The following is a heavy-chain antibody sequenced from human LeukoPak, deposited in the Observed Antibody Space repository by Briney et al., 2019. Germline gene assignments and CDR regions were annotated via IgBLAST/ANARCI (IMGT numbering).Heavy chain of an antibody. V-gene: IGHV3-23*01. D-gene: IGHD4-17*01. CDR2: ISGSGGST. CDR3: AESGDQVTVTELDY. CDR1: GFTFSNYV. J-gene: IGHJ4*02. Sequence: GGSLRLSCAAFGFTFSNYVMSWVRQAPGKGLEWVSGISGSGGSTFYADSVKGRFTISRDNSKNTLYLEMNSLRAEDTALFYCAESGDQVTVTELDYWGQGTLVTVSS.